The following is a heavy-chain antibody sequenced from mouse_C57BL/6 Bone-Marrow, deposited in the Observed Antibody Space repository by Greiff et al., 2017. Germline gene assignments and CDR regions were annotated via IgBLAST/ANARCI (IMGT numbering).Heavy chain of an antibody. J-gene: IGHJ2*01. Sequence: QVQLQQSGAELVRPGASVTLSCKASGYTFTDYEMHWVKQTPVHGLEWIATIDPETGGTAYNQKFKGQAILTADKSSSTVYMELRRLTSEDSAVXYGTATVVATGGDYFDCWGQGTTLAVSS. CDR3: TATVVATGGDYFDC. D-gene: IGHD2-2*01. V-gene: IGHV1-15*01. CDR2: IDPETGGT. CDR1: GYTFTDYE.